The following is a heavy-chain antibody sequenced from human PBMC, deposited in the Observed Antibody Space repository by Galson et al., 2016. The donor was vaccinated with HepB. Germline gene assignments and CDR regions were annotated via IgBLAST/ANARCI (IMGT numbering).Heavy chain of an antibody. Sequence: SETLSLTCTVSGGSINSGSFYWGWIRQPPEKGLEWIGSVHYSGTTYYNPALKSRVTISLDKSRNHFSLTVNSVTAADTAVYYCARAHIPYYYHGLDVWGQGTLVTVSS. D-gene: IGHD3-22*01. V-gene: IGHV4-39*02. CDR2: VHYSGTT. J-gene: IGHJ4*02. CDR1: GGSINSGSFY. CDR3: ARAHIPYYYHGLDV.